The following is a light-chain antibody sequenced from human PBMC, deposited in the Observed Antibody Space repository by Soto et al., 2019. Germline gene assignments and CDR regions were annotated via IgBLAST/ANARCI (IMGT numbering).Light chain of an antibody. CDR1: ESIYSW. J-gene: IGKJ1*01. CDR2: KTS. V-gene: IGKV1-5*03. CDR3: QQYNNWPRT. Sequence: IQMTQSPSTLSASVGDTVTITCRASESIYSWLAWYKQIPGKAPQLLIYKTSTLQGGVPARFSGSGSGTEFTLTISSLQSEDFAVYYCQQYNNWPRTFGQGTKVEIK.